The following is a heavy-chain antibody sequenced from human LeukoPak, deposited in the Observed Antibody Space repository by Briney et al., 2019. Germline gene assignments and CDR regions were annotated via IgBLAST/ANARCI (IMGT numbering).Heavy chain of an antibody. CDR3: ARGSIFCSSTRCYTSWFDP. J-gene: IGHJ5*02. V-gene: IGHV1-69*05. Sequence: GSSVKVSCKASGGTFISYAISWVRQAPGQGLEWMGGIIPIFGTENYAQKFHGRVTITTDESTSTAYMELSSLRSEDTAGYYCARGSIFCSSTRCYTSWFDPWGQGTLVTVSS. D-gene: IGHD2-2*02. CDR2: IIPIFGTE. CDR1: GGTFISYA.